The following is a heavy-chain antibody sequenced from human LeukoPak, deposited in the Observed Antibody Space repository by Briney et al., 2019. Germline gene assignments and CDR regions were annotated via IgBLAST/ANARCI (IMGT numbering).Heavy chain of an antibody. CDR3: ARDIIVGAHHGWFDP. D-gene: IGHD1-26*01. J-gene: IGHJ5*02. CDR2: IIPIFGTA. CDR1: GGTFSSYA. Sequence: ASVKVSCKASGGTFSSYAISWVRQAPGQGLEWMGGIIPIFGTANYAQKFQGRVTITADESTSTAYMELSSLRSEDTAVYYCARDIIVGAHHGWFDPWGQGTLVTVSS. V-gene: IGHV1-69*01.